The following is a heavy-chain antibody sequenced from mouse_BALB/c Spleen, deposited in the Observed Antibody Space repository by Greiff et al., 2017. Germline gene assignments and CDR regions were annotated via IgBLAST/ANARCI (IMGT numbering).Heavy chain of an antibody. CDR1: GFTFSSYA. CDR2: ISSGGST. V-gene: IGHV5-6-5*01. CDR3: ARGGYDEAMDY. Sequence: EVMLVESGGGLVKPGGSLKLSCAASGFTFSSYAMSWVRQTPEKRLEWVASISSGGSTYYPDSVKGRFTISRDNARNILYLQMSSLRSEDTAMYYCARGGYDEAMDYWGQGTSVTVSS. J-gene: IGHJ4*01. D-gene: IGHD2-14*01.